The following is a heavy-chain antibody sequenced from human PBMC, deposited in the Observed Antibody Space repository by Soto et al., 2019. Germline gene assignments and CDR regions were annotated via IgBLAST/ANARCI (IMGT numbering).Heavy chain of an antibody. J-gene: IGHJ5*01. CDR2: INTDGDNI. CDR1: RYTITCYG. Sequence: APVKLSSKASRYTITCYGLCSPRQAPGQGLEWMGWINTDGDNIGYAQKFKGRVTMTKDTSTSTVYMELNSLTSEDTAVYYCARDQSWHDLVWWFDSWGQGTLVTVSS. CDR3: ARDQSWHDLVWWFDS. V-gene: IGHV1-18*01. D-gene: IGHD1-1*01.